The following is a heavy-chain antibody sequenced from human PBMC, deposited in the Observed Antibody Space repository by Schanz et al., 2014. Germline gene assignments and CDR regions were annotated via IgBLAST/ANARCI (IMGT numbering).Heavy chain of an antibody. CDR2: INHSGST. CDR1: SGSFSGYY. V-gene: IGHV4-34*01. Sequence: QVQLQQWGAGLLKPSETLSLSCAVYSGSFSGYYWSWIRQPPGKGLEWIGEINHSGSTNYNPSLKSRVTISVDTPKTHGERKGRSVSAADTAVEDGERGKESTSADVTRGRRRYYFDYWGQGTLVTVSS. J-gene: IGHJ4*02. CDR3: ERGKESTSADVTRGRRRYYFDY. D-gene: IGHD1-26*01.